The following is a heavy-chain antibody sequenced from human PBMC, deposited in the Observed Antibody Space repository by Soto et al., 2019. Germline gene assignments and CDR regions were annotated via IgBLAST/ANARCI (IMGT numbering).Heavy chain of an antibody. V-gene: IGHV4-39*07. J-gene: IGHJ4*02. CDR2: IYYSGST. CDR1: GGSISSNSYY. Sequence: SEILSLTCTVSGGSISSNSYYWGWIRQPPGKGLEWIGSIYYSGSTYYNPSLKSRITISVDTSKNQFSLKLSSVTAADTAVYYCARVPYFDWSIDYWGQGTLVTVSS. CDR3: ARVPYFDWSIDY. D-gene: IGHD3-9*01.